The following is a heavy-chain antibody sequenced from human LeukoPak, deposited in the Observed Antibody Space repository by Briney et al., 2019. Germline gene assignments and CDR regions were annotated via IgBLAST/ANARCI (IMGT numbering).Heavy chain of an antibody. CDR2: INPNSGGT. Sequence: ASVKVSCKASGYTFTGYDMHWVRQAPGQGLEWMGWINPNSGGTNYAQKFQGRATMTRDTPISTAYMELSRLRSDDTAVYYCARGRGIAAAGTFDYWGQGTLVTVSS. V-gene: IGHV1-2*02. CDR3: ARGRGIAAAGTFDY. CDR1: GYTFTGYD. D-gene: IGHD6-13*01. J-gene: IGHJ4*02.